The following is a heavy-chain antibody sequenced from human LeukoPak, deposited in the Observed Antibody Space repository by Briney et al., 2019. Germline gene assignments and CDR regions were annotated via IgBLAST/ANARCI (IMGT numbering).Heavy chain of an antibody. CDR3: AKGSYGSGSYPDY. CDR2: IRWNSGSI. V-gene: IGHV3-9*03. CDR1: GFTFDDYA. J-gene: IGHJ4*02. Sequence: GGSLRLSCAASGFTFDDYAMHWVRQAPGKGLEWVSGIRWNSGSIGYADSVKGRFTISRDNAKNSLYLQMNSLRAEDMALYYCAKGSYGSGSYPDYWGQGTLVTVSS. D-gene: IGHD3-10*01.